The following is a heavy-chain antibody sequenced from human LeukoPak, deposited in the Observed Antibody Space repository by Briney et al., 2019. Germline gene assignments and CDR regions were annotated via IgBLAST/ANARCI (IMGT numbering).Heavy chain of an antibody. Sequence: PGGSLRLSCAASGFTFSSYGMHWVSQAPGKGLEWVAVISYDGSNKYYADSVKGRFTISRDNSKNTLYLQMNSLRAEDTAVYYCAKDPPYWGQGTLVTVSS. J-gene: IGHJ4*02. CDR2: ISYDGSNK. CDR3: AKDPPY. CDR1: GFTFSSYG. V-gene: IGHV3-30*18.